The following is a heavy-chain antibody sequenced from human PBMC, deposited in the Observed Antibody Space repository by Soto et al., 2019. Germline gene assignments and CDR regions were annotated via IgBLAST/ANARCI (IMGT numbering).Heavy chain of an antibody. CDR2: IYTSGST. J-gene: IGHJ4*02. V-gene: IGHV4-4*07. Sequence: SETLSLTCTVSGGSISSYYWSWIRQPAGKGLQWIGRIYTSGSTNYNPSLKSRVTMSVDTSKNQFSLKLSSVTAADTAVYYCAGACSSTSCYDVFDSWGQGTLVTVSS. CDR1: GGSISSYY. D-gene: IGHD2-2*01. CDR3: AGACSSTSCYDVFDS.